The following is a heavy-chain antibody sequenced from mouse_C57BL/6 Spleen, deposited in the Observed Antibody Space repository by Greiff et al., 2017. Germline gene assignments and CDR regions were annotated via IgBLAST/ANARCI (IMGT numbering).Heavy chain of an antibody. D-gene: IGHD2-1*01. Sequence: EVMLVESGGGLVKPGGSLKLSCAASGFTFSSYTMSWVRQTPEKRLEWVATISGGGGNTYYPDSVKGRFTSSRDNAKNTLYLQMSSLRSEDTALYYCARQGGNYVYFDYWGQGTTLTVSS. CDR2: ISGGGGNT. V-gene: IGHV5-9*01. CDR3: ARQGGNYVYFDY. CDR1: GFTFSSYT. J-gene: IGHJ2*01.